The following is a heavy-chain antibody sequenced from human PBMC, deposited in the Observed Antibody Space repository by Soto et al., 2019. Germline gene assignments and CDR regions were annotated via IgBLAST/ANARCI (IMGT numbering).Heavy chain of an antibody. J-gene: IGHJ5*02. D-gene: IGHD5-18*01. CDR1: GYTFTGHY. Sequence: QVQLVQSGAEVKKPGASVKVSCKASGYTFTGHYMHWVRQAPGQGLEWMGWISAYNGNTNYAQKLQGRVTMTTDTSTSTAYMELRSLRSDDTAVYYCARDRWIQLWHTGGFDPWGQGTLVTVSS. V-gene: IGHV1-18*04. CDR2: ISAYNGNT. CDR3: ARDRWIQLWHTGGFDP.